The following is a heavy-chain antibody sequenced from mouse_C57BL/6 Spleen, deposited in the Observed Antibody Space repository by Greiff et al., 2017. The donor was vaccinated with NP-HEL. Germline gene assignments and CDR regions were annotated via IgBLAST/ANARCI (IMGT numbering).Heavy chain of an antibody. CDR3: ARRYYDYDGFDY. CDR2: INPNNGGT. CDR1: GYTFTDYY. Sequence: VQLQQSGPELVKPGASVKISCKASGYTFTDYYMNWVKQSHGKSLEWIGDINPNNGGTSYNQKFKGKATLTVDKSSSTAYMELRSLTSEDSAVYYCARRYYDYDGFDYWGQGTTLTVSS. D-gene: IGHD2-4*01. J-gene: IGHJ2*01. V-gene: IGHV1-26*01.